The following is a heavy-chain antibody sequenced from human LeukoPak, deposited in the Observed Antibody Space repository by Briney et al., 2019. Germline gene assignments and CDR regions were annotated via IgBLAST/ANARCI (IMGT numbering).Heavy chain of an antibody. Sequence: ASVKVSCKASGYTFTSYGISWVRQAPGQGLEWMGGVIPIFGTANYAQKFQGRVTMTTDASTSTAYMELRSLRSDDTAVYYCAGAHRSSSWYYFDYWGQGTLVTVSS. D-gene: IGHD6-13*01. V-gene: IGHV1-18*01. CDR1: GYTFTSYG. J-gene: IGHJ4*02. CDR2: VIPIFGTA. CDR3: AGAHRSSSWYYFDY.